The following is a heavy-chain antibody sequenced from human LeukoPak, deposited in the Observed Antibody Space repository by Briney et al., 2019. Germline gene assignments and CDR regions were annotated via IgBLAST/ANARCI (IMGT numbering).Heavy chain of an antibody. Sequence: PSETLSLTCTVSGGSFSIHYWSWIRQPPGKGLEWIGYINYSGTTNYNPSLKSRVTLSVDTSKNQFSLRLTSVTAADTAVYYCARGPEGSGSYIFDYWGQGTLVTVSS. D-gene: IGHD3-10*01. V-gene: IGHV4-59*11. CDR3: ARGPEGSGSYIFDY. J-gene: IGHJ4*02. CDR2: INYSGTT. CDR1: GGSFSIHY.